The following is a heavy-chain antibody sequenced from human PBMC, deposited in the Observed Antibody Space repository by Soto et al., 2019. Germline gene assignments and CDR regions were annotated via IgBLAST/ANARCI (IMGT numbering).Heavy chain of an antibody. V-gene: IGHV4-59*01. CDR3: ERAITPYYYDNHLAY. J-gene: IGHJ4*02. CDR2: IYYSGST. D-gene: IGHD3-22*01. Sequence: SETLSLTCTVSGGSISSYYWSWIRQPPGKGLEWIGYIYYSGSTNYNPSLKSRVTISVDTSKNQFSLKLSSVTAADTAVYYCERAITPYYYDNHLAYWGQGTLVTVSS. CDR1: GGSISSYY.